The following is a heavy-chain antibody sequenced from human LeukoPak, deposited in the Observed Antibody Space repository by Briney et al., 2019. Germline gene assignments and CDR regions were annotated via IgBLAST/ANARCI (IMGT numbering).Heavy chain of an antibody. CDR3: ARPWHDFWSPLGY. J-gene: IGHJ4*02. CDR1: GYSFTSYW. CDR2: IFPGNSDT. D-gene: IGHD3-3*01. V-gene: IGHV5-51*01. Sequence: AESLKISCKGSGYSFTSYWIGWVRQMPGKGLEWWGIIFPGNSDTRYSPSFQGQVTISADKSISTAYLQWSSLKASDTAMYYCARPWHDFWSPLGYWGQGTLVTVSS.